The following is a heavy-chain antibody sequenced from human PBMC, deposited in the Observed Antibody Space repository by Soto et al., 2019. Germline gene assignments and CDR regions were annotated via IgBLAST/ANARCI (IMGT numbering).Heavy chain of an antibody. Sequence: QVQLQQWGAGLLKPSETLSLTCAVYGGFVTIGGYYWSWIRQPPGKGLEWIGEMSHRGGTHFNPSLRSRVTIQVAASKDRFLERVTSGPAAGPALYHCAVLERGTATPGVDAFEIWGPATILSVSS. V-gene: IGHV4-34*01. CDR3: AVLERGTATPGVDAFEI. CDR1: GGFVTIGGYY. J-gene: IGHJ3*02. D-gene: IGHD2-21*02. CDR2: MSHRGGT.